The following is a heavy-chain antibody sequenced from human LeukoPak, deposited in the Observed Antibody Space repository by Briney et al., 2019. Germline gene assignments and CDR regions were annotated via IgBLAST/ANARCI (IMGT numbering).Heavy chain of an antibody. CDR1: GYTFTSYD. CDR3: ARRSRSYGSGNIGGY. V-gene: IGHV1-8*01. D-gene: IGHD3-10*01. Sequence: ASVKVSCKASGYTFTSYDINWGRQATGQGLEWMGWMNPNSGNTGYAQKFQGRGTMTRNTSISTAYMELSSLRSEDTAVYYCARRSRSYGSGNIGGYWGQGTLVTVSS. CDR2: MNPNSGNT. J-gene: IGHJ4*02.